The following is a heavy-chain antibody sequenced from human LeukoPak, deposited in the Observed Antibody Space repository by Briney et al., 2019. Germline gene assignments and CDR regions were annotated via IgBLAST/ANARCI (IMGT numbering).Heavy chain of an antibody. Sequence: GGPLRLSCAASGFTFSSYAMSWVRQAPGKGLEWVSAISGSGGSTYYADSVKGRFTISRDNSKNTLYLQMNSLRAEDTAVYYCAKDRDGYNYVLDYWGQGTLVTVSS. CDR3: AKDRDGYNYVLDY. D-gene: IGHD5-24*01. CDR2: ISGSGGST. J-gene: IGHJ4*02. V-gene: IGHV3-23*01. CDR1: GFTFSSYA.